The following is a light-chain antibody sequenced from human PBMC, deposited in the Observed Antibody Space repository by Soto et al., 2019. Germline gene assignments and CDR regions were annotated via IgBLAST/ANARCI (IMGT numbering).Light chain of an antibody. J-gene: IGLJ1*01. CDR3: CSYAGSSTYV. CDR2: EVS. V-gene: IGLV2-23*02. Sequence: QSALTQPASVSGSPGQSITLSCTGTSSDVGSYNLVSWYQQHPGKAPKLMIYEVSKPPSGVSNRFSGSKSGNTASLTISGLQAEDEADYYCCSYAGSSTYVFGTGTKLTVL. CDR1: SSDVGSYNL.